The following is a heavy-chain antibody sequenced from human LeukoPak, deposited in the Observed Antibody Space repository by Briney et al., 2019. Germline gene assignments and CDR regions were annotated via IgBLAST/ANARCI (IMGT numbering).Heavy chain of an antibody. CDR1: RYSFTNYD. CDR2: MNPNSGNT. Sequence: ASVKVSCKASRYSFTNYDINWVRQATGQGLEWMGWMNPNSGNTGYAQRFQGRVTITRNTSISTAYMELSSLRSDDTAVYYCARAPSWGGLSSGAYFFDFWGQGTLVTFSS. CDR3: ARAPSWGGLSSGAYFFDF. D-gene: IGHD6-19*01. V-gene: IGHV1-8*03. J-gene: IGHJ4*01.